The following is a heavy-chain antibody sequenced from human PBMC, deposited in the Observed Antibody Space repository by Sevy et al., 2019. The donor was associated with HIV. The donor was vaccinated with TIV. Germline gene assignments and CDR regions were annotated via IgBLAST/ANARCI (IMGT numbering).Heavy chain of an antibody. CDR1: GYTFSSYY. CDR2: INPSGGST. J-gene: IGHJ4*02. V-gene: IGHV1-46*01. D-gene: IGHD6-19*01. CDR3: ARGGSSGWTYFDY. Sequence: ASVKVSCKASGYTFSSYYMHWVRQAPGQGLEWMGIINPSGGSTSYAQKFQGRVTMTRATSTGTVYMELSSLRSEDTAVYYCARGGSSGWTYFDYWGQGTLVTVSS.